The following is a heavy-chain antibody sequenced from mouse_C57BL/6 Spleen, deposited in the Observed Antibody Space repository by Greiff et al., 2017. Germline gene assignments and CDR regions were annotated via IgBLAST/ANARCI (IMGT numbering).Heavy chain of an antibody. V-gene: IGHV1-54*01. D-gene: IGHD2-4*01. Sequence: QVHVKQSGAELVRPGTSVKVSCKASGYAFTNYLIEWVKQRPGQGLEWIGVINPGSGGTNYNEKFKGKATLTADKSSSTAYMQLSSLTSEDSAVYFCARSGYDYDGAMDYWGQGTSVTVSS. J-gene: IGHJ4*01. CDR1: GYAFTNYL. CDR3: ARSGYDYDGAMDY. CDR2: INPGSGGT.